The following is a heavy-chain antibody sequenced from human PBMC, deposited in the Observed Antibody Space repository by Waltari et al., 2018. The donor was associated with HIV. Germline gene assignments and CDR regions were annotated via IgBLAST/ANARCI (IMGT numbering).Heavy chain of an antibody. J-gene: IGHJ4*02. Sequence: QIHLEQSGPEVKTPGASVKVSCKASGYAFVNYGIAWLRQAPGQGLEWMGWMNTYYGTTKYARRFQDRLTMTADKSSTTVYMELESLTSDDTAVYFCARGSAAAVTSAFAYWGQGTLVCVS. V-gene: IGHV1-18*01. CDR1: GYAFVNYG. CDR2: MNTYYGTT. D-gene: IGHD2-2*01. CDR3: ARGSAAAVTSAFAY.